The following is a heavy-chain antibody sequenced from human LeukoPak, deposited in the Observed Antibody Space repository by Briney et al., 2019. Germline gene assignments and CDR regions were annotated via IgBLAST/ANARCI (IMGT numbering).Heavy chain of an antibody. CDR1: GDSISSYY. V-gene: IGHV4-34*01. J-gene: IGHJ4*02. Sequence: SETLSLTCTVSGDSISSYYWSWIRQPPGKGLEWIGEINHSGSTNYNPSLKSRVTISVDTSKNQFSLKLSSVTAAGTAVYYCARGGGDFDYWGQGTLVTVSS. CDR3: ARGGGDFDY. CDR2: INHSGST.